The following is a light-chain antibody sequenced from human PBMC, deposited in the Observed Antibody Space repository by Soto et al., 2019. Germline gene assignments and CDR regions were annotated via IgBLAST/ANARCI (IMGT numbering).Light chain of an antibody. CDR2: GAS. CDR3: QHYAHNSPIT. V-gene: IGKV3-20*01. CDR1: QSVSSR. Sequence: IVLTQSPGTLSLSPGERATLSCRASQSVSSRLAWYQQRPGQAPRLLISGASSRATGIPDRFSGSGSGTDFTLTISRLEPEDFALYYCQHYAHNSPITFGQGTRLE. J-gene: IGKJ5*01.